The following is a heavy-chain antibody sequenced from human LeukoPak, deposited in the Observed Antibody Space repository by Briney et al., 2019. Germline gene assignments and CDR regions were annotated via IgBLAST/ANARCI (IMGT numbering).Heavy chain of an antibody. Sequence: GGSLRLSCAASGFTFSNYSMHWVRQAPGKGLEYVSSIISNGSYIYYADSVKGRFTISRDNAKNSLYLQMNSLRAEDTAVYYCATVNCGGDCYSPSDFDYWGQGALVSVSS. CDR2: IISNGSYI. CDR3: ATVNCGGDCYSPSDFDY. D-gene: IGHD2-21*02. CDR1: GFTFSNYS. J-gene: IGHJ4*02. V-gene: IGHV3-21*01.